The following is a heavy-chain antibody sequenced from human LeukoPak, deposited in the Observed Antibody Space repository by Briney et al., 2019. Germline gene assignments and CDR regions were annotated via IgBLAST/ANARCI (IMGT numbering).Heavy chain of an antibody. D-gene: IGHD6-13*01. CDR2: ISGSGGST. CDR3: ARAAAAGTGCFDY. CDR1: GFTFSSYA. V-gene: IGHV3-23*01. J-gene: IGHJ4*02. Sequence: PGGSLRLSCAASGFTFSSYAMSWVRQAPGKRLEWVSAISGSGGSTYYADSVKGRFTISRDNSKNTLYLQMNSLRAEDTAVYYCARAAAAGTGCFDYWGQGTLVTVSS.